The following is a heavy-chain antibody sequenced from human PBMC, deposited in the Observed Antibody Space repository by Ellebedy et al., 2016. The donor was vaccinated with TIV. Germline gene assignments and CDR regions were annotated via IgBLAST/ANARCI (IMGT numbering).Heavy chain of an antibody. CDR2: ISGTAAST. D-gene: IGHD3-9*01. Sequence: GESLKISXAASGFTFTSSAMSWVRQAPGKGLEWVSGISGTAASTYYADSVKGRFTISRDFSKNTLYLQMNSLRAEDTARYYCVKDLRFTVTGSWDHWGQGTVVTVSS. CDR3: VKDLRFTVTGSWDH. CDR1: GFTFTSSA. V-gene: IGHV3-23*01. J-gene: IGHJ4*02.